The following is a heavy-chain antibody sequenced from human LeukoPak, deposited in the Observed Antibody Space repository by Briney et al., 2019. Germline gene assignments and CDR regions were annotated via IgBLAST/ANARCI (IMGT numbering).Heavy chain of an antibody. Sequence: GGSLRLSCAASGFTFSSYAMSWVRQAPGKGLEWVSAISGSGGSTYYADSVKGRFTISRDNSENTLSLQMNSLRADDTAIYYCAKSCNSGNCYYNYWGQGTLVTVSS. D-gene: IGHD2/OR15-2a*01. J-gene: IGHJ4*02. CDR3: AKSCNSGNCYYNY. V-gene: IGHV3-23*01. CDR1: GFTFSSYA. CDR2: ISGSGGST.